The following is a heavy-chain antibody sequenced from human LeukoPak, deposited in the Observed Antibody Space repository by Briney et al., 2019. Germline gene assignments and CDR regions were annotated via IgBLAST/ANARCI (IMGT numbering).Heavy chain of an antibody. J-gene: IGHJ3*02. CDR1: GFTFSSYA. CDR2: SRDKANGYTT. V-gene: IGHV3-72*01. Sequence: GGSLRLSCAASGFTFSSYAMSWVRQAPGKGLEWVARSRDKANGYTTEYAASVKARFTISRDDSKNTVYLQMNSLKTEDTALYYCARTDSRGLHVFDTWGQGTRVTVSS. D-gene: IGHD3-22*01. CDR3: ARTDSRGLHVFDT.